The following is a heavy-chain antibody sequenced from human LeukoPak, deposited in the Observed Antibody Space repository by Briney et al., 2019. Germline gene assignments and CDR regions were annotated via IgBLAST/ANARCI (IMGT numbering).Heavy chain of an antibody. D-gene: IGHD2-2*01. CDR3: ATGGAAAVLTVGFFQH. J-gene: IGHJ1*01. CDR2: IYRGGNA. CDR1: GFTVSSSH. Sequence: GGSLRLSCAASGFTVSSSHMNWVRQAPGKVLEWVSVIYRGGNAFYADSVKGRFTISRDNAKNTLFLQMNSLGVEDTAVYYCATGGAAAVLTVGFFQHWGQGTLVTVSS. V-gene: IGHV3-66*01.